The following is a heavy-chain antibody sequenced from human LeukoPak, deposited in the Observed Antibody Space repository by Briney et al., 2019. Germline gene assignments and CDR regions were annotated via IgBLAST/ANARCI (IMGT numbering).Heavy chain of an antibody. J-gene: IGHJ6*02. CDR3: ARARVRGSTYYYYGMDV. CDR1: GGSISSYY. V-gene: IGHV4-59*01. CDR2: IYYSGST. D-gene: IGHD3-10*01. Sequence: PSETLSLTCTVSGGSISSYYWSWIRQPPGKGLEWIGYIYYSGSTNYNPSPKSRVTISVDTSKNQFSLKLSSVTAADTAVYYCARARVRGSTYYYYGMDVWGQGTTVTVSS.